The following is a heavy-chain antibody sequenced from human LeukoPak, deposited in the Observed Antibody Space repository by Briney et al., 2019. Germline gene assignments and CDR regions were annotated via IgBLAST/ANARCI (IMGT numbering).Heavy chain of an antibody. CDR2: ISSSGSTI. Sequence: PGGSLRLSCAASGFTFSSYEMNWVRQAPGKGLEWVSYISSSGSTIYYADSVKGRFTISRDNAKNSLYLQMNSLRAEDTAVYYCARGSFPEYDYVWGSYRPSDYWGQGTLVTVSS. D-gene: IGHD3-16*02. CDR3: ARGSFPEYDYVWGSYRPSDY. V-gene: IGHV3-48*03. CDR1: GFTFSSYE. J-gene: IGHJ4*02.